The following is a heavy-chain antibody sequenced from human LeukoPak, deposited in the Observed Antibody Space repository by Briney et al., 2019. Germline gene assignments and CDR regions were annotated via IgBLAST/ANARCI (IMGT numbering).Heavy chain of an antibody. CDR3: ARAWYSSSWYYFDY. J-gene: IGHJ4*02. D-gene: IGHD6-13*01. Sequence: ASVKVSCKASGYTFTSYGISWVRQAPGQGLEWMGWISAYNGNTNYAQKLQGRVTMTTDTSTSTAYMELRSLRSEDTAVYYCARAWYSSSWYYFDYWGQGNLVTVSS. CDR1: GYTFTSYG. CDR2: ISAYNGNT. V-gene: IGHV1-18*01.